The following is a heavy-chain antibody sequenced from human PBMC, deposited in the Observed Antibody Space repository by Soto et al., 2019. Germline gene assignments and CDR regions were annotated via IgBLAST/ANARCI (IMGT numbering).Heavy chain of an antibody. Sequence: HPGGSLRLSCAASGFTFDDYTMHWVRQAPGKGLEWVSGISWNSGSIGYADSVKGRFTISRDNAKNSLYLQMNSLRAEDTALYYCAKGCGSGTMAGMDVWGQGTTVTVSS. D-gene: IGHD3-10*01. V-gene: IGHV3-9*01. CDR2: ISWNSGSI. CDR1: GFTFDDYT. J-gene: IGHJ6*02. CDR3: AKGCGSGTMAGMDV.